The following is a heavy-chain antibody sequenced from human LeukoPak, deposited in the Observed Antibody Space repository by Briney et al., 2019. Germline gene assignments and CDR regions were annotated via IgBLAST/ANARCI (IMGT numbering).Heavy chain of an antibody. Sequence: PGGSLRLSCAASGFILSSNYMSWVRQAPGKGLEGVSVISSGGNTYYADSVKGRFTISRDISKNTLYLQMNGLRAEDTAVYYCAREVRGYYFDYWGQGTLVTVSS. V-gene: IGHV3-53*01. CDR2: ISSGGNT. CDR3: AREVRGYYFDY. D-gene: IGHD3-22*01. CDR1: GFILSSNY. J-gene: IGHJ4*02.